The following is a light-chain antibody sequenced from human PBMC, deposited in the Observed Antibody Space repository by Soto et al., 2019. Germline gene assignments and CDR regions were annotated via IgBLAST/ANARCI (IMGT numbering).Light chain of an antibody. V-gene: IGLV2-14*01. Sequence: QSVLTQPASVSGSPGQSITISCTGTSSDVGGYNYVSWYQQHPGKAPKLMIYDVRNRASGASNRFSGSKSGNTASLTISGLQAEDEADYDCTSYTSSSTLYVFGTGTKVTVL. CDR2: DVR. CDR3: TSYTSSSTLYV. CDR1: SSDVGGYNY. J-gene: IGLJ1*01.